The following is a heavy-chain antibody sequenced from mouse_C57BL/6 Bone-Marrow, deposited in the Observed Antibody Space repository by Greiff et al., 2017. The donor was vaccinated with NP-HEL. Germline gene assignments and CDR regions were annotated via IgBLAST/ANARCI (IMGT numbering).Heavy chain of an antibody. CDR2: INPNNGGT. Sequence: EVQLQQSGPELVKPGASVKMSCKASGYTFTDYNMHWVKQSHGKSLEWIGYINPNNGGTSYNQKFKGKATLTVNKSSSTAYMELRSLTSEDSAVYYCARRDYGSSYGHYAMDYWGQGTSVTVSS. D-gene: IGHD1-1*01. CDR3: ARRDYGSSYGHYAMDY. CDR1: GYTFTDYN. J-gene: IGHJ4*01. V-gene: IGHV1-22*01.